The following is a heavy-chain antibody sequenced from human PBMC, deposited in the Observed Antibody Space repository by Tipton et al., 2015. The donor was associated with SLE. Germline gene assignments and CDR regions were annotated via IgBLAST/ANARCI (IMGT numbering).Heavy chain of an antibody. CDR3: ARRVRYWYFDL. V-gene: IGHV4-34*01. CDR1: GGSFSGYY. CDR2: INHSGST. J-gene: IGHJ2*01. Sequence: LRLSCAVYGGSFSGYYWSWIRQPPGKGLEWIGEINHSGSTNYNPSLKSRVTISVDTSKNQFSLKLSSVTAADTAVYYCARRVRYWYFDLWGRGTLFTVSS.